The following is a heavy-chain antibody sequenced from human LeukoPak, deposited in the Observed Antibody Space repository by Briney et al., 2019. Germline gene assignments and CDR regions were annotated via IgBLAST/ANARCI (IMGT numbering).Heavy chain of an antibody. CDR1: GFTFSSYS. CDR2: ISSSSSTI. J-gene: IGHJ5*02. D-gene: IGHD3-10*01. V-gene: IGHV3-48*01. Sequence: GGSLRLSCASSGFTFSSYSMNWVRQAPGKGLEWVSYISSSSSTIYYADSVKGRFTISRDNAKNSLYLQMNSLRAEDTAVYYCAREVRGVIPPFFDPWGQGTLVTVSS. CDR3: AREVRGVIPPFFDP.